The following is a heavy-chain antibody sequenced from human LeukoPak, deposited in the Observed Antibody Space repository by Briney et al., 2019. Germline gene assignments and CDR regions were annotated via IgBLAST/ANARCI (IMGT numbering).Heavy chain of an antibody. Sequence: GASVKVSCKASGGTFSSYAISWVRQAPGQGLEWMGRIIPILGIANYAQKFQGRVTITADKSTSTAYMELSSLRSEDTAVYYCARDCGGDCYVLNYYYGMDVWGQGTTVTVSS. CDR2: IIPILGIA. CDR1: GGTFSSYA. V-gene: IGHV1-69*04. D-gene: IGHD2-21*02. CDR3: ARDCGGDCYVLNYYYGMDV. J-gene: IGHJ6*02.